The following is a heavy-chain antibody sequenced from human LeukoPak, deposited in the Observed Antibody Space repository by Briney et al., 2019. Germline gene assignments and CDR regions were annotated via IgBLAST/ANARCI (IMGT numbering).Heavy chain of an antibody. J-gene: IGHJ4*02. Sequence: ASVKVSCKASGYTFTGYYMLWVRQAPGQGLEWMGWINPNSGGTNYAQKFQGRVTMTRDTSISTAYMELSRLRSDDTAVYYCARDQGDIVVVPAAEFDYWGQGTLVTVSS. CDR3: ARDQGDIVVVPAAEFDY. CDR2: INPNSGGT. V-gene: IGHV1-2*02. CDR1: GYTFTGYY. D-gene: IGHD2-2*01.